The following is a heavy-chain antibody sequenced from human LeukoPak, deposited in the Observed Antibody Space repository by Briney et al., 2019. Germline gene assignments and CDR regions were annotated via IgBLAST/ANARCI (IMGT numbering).Heavy chain of an antibody. CDR3: AREGSPGTLDY. D-gene: IGHD1-26*01. Sequence: GGSLRLSCAASGFTFNGYSMHWVGQAPGTGPEYISAISGNGDTTYYANSVKGRFTISRDNSKNTLYLQMGSLRVDDRALYYCAREGSPGTLDYWGQGTLVTVSS. J-gene: IGHJ4*02. V-gene: IGHV3-64*01. CDR2: ISGNGDTT. CDR1: GFTFNGYS.